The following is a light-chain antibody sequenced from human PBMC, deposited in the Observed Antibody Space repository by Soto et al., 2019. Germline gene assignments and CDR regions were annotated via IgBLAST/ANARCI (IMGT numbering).Light chain of an antibody. CDR2: GNN. CDR1: RSNMGANYD. CDR3: QSCDNSLSGYVV. Sequence: QSVLTQPPSVSGAPGQSVTISCTGSRSNMGANYDVHWYQHLPGTAPKLLIYGNNNRPSGVPGRFSGSRSGTSASLAITGIQTEDEGDYYCQSCDNSLSGYVVFGGGTKLTVL. V-gene: IGLV1-40*01. J-gene: IGLJ2*01.